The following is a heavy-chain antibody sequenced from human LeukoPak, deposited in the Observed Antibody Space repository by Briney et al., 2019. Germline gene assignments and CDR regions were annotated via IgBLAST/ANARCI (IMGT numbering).Heavy chain of an antibody. D-gene: IGHD3-10*01. Sequence: PGRSLRLSCAASGFTFSSYGMHWVRQAPGKGLEWVAVISYDGSNKYYADSVKGRFTISRDNSKNTLYLQMNSLRAEDTAVYYCAKDVSLLLSSITMVRGLSWHYGMDVWGQGTTVTVSS. CDR3: AKDVSLLLSSITMVRGLSWHYGMDV. V-gene: IGHV3-30*18. CDR1: GFTFSSYG. J-gene: IGHJ6*02. CDR2: ISYDGSNK.